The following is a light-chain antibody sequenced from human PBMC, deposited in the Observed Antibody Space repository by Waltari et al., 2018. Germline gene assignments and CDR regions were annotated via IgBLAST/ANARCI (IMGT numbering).Light chain of an antibody. CDR3: QNHERLPAT. Sequence: EVVLTQSPGTLSLSTGETATLSCRASQSIGRYLVWYQQKSGQAPRLLIYGASTRATGIPARFSGSGSGTDFSLTISRLEAEDFAVYYCQNHERLPATFGQGTKVEIK. V-gene: IGKV3-20*01. CDR1: QSIGRY. CDR2: GAS. J-gene: IGKJ1*01.